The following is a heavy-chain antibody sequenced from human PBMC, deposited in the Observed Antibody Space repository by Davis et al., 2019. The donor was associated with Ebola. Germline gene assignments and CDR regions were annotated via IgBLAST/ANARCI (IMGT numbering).Heavy chain of an antibody. CDR2: ISSSSSTI. V-gene: IGHV3-48*04. Sequence: GESLKISCAASGFTFSSYSMNWVRQAPGKGLEWVSYISSSSSTIYYADSVKGRFTISRDNAKNSLYLQMNSLRAEDTAVYYCAREGVVVAATYAFDIWGQGTMVTVSS. CDR1: GFTFSSYS. CDR3: AREGVVVAATYAFDI. J-gene: IGHJ3*02. D-gene: IGHD2-15*01.